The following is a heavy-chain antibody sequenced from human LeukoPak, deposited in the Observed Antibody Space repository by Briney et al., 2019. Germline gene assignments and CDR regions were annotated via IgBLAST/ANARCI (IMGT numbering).Heavy chain of an antibody. CDR2: IYYSGST. CDR3: ARGGYYGSGNDFRFDP. Sequence: PSETLSLTCSVSGDSISYFYWSWIRQPPGKGLEWIGYIYYSGSTNYKPSVKSRVTISVDTSKNQFSLKLSSVTAADTAVYYCARGGYYGSGNDFRFDPWGQGTLVTVSS. CDR1: GDSISYFY. V-gene: IGHV4-59*01. D-gene: IGHD3-10*01. J-gene: IGHJ5*02.